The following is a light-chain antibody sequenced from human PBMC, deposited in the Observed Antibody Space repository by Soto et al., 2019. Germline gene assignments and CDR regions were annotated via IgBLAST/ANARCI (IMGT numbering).Light chain of an antibody. CDR2: GAS. J-gene: IGKJ4*01. CDR3: QHYNNWPLT. CDR1: QSVSSN. V-gene: IGKV3-15*01. Sequence: EIVMTQSPATLSVSPGERATLSCRASQSVSSNLAWYQQKPGQAPRLLMYGASIRATGIPARFSGSGSGTALPLTISSLQSEDFAVYYCQHYNNWPLTFGGGTKVEIK.